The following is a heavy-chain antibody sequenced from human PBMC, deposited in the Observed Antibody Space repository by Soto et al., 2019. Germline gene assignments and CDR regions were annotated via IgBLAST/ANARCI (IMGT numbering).Heavy chain of an antibody. CDR1: GFTFSSYG. CDR2: IGGSGSGGAM. J-gene: IGHJ5*01. Sequence: GGSLRLSCAASGFTFSSYGMHWVRQAPGKGLEWVAVIGGSGSGGAMYHADSVKVRFTISRDNDRNTLYLQMNSLRPEDTAVYYCVKDAAKYNAVYWFESWGQGTVVNVSS. D-gene: IGHD1-20*01. CDR3: VKDAAKYNAVYWFES. V-gene: IGHV3-23*01.